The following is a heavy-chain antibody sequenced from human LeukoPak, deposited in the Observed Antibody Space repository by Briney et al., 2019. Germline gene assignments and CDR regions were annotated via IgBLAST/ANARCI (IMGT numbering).Heavy chain of an antibody. CDR1: GGTFSSYA. J-gene: IGHJ4*02. CDR3: ARDSYGYLRGNFDY. CDR2: IIPIFGTA. V-gene: IGHV1-69*05. D-gene: IGHD5-18*01. Sequence: SVKVSCKASGGTFSSYAISWVRQAPGQGLEWMGRIIPIFGTANYAQKFQGRVAITTDESTSTAYMELSSLRSDDTAVYYCARDSYGYLRGNFDYWGQGTLVTVSS.